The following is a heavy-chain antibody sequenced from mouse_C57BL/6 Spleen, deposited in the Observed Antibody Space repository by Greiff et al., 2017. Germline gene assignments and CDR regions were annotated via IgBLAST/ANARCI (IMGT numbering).Heavy chain of an antibody. V-gene: IGHV1-52*01. CDR2: IDPSDSET. CDR1: GYTFTSYW. CDR3: AREDYSSYENFDY. D-gene: IGHD2-5*01. J-gene: IGHJ2*01. Sequence: QVQLQQPGAELVRPGSSVKLSCKASGYTFTSYWMPWVKQRPIQGLEWIGNIDPSDSETHYNQKFKDKATLTADKSSSTAYIQLSSLTSEDSAFYDSAREDYSSYENFDYWGQGTTLTVSA.